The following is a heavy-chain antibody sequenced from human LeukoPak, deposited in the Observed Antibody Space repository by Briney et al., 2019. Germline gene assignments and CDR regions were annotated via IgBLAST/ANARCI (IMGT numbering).Heavy chain of an antibody. V-gene: IGHV4-59*08. D-gene: IGHD2-15*01. CDR1: GVSISNYY. J-gene: IGHJ5*02. CDR3: ARVDGSCSGGSCPSGNWLDP. CDR2: IYYSGST. Sequence: PSETLSLTCTVSGVSISNYYWSWIRQPPGKGLEWIGYIYYSGSTNYNPSLKSRVTISVDTSKNQFSLKLNSVTAADTAVYYCARVDGSCSGGSCPSGNWLDPWGQGTLVTVSS.